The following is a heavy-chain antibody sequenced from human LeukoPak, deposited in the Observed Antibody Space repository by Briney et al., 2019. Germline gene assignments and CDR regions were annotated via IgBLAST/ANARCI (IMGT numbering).Heavy chain of an antibody. V-gene: IGHV3-30*18. CDR3: VKAYSVRGVIPWFDP. Sequence: GRSLRHSCAASGFTFSSYGMHWVRQAPGKGLEWVAVISYDGSNKYYADSVKGRFTISRDNSKNTLYLQMNSLRAEDTAVYYCVKAYSVRGVIPWFDPWGQGTLVTVSS. CDR2: ISYDGSNK. CDR1: GFTFSSYG. D-gene: IGHD3-10*01. J-gene: IGHJ5*02.